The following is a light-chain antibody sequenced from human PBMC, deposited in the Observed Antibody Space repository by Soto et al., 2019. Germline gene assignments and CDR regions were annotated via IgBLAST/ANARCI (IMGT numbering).Light chain of an antibody. Sequence: QSVLTQPPSASGTPGQRVTISCSGSSSNIGSNYVYWYQQLPGTAPKLLIYRNNQRPPGVPDRFSGSKSGTSASLAISGLRSEDEADYYCAAWDDSLSVRYVFGTGTKVTVL. CDR2: RNN. J-gene: IGLJ1*01. CDR3: AAWDDSLSVRYV. CDR1: SSNIGSNY. V-gene: IGLV1-47*01.